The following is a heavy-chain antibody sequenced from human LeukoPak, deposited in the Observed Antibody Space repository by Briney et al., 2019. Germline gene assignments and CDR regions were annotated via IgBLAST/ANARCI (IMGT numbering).Heavy chain of an antibody. CDR1: GGSISSSSYY. J-gene: IGHJ2*01. CDR3: ARHLYYSASAFWYIDL. Sequence: SETLSLTCTVSGGSISSSSYYWGWIRQPPGKGLEWIGSMSYSGSTYYNPSLKSRVTVSIDTSKNEFSLILTSVTAADTAEYYCARHLYYSASAFWYIDLWGRGTLVIVSP. CDR2: MSYSGST. V-gene: IGHV4-39*01. D-gene: IGHD3-10*01.